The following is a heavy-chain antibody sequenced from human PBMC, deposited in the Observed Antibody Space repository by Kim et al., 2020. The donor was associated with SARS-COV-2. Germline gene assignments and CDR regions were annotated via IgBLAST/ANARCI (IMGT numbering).Heavy chain of an antibody. V-gene: IGHV1-3*01. Sequence: GNGNTTYAQKFQGRVTFTTDTSASTAYMELSCLRSEDSAVYYCLGGFCIDYWGQGPLVTVSS. CDR3: LGGFCIDY. J-gene: IGHJ4*02. D-gene: IGHD3-16*01. CDR2: GNGNT.